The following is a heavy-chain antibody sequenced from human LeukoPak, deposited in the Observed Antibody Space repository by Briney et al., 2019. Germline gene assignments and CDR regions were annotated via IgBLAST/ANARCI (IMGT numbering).Heavy chain of an antibody. CDR3: ARTVTDAFDI. CDR1: GFTVSRYW. V-gene: IGHV3-74*03. D-gene: IGHD3-16*02. J-gene: IGHJ3*02. CDR2: IYSDVSST. Sequence: PGGSLRLSCAASGFTVSRYWMHWVRQAPGKGLVWVSRIYSDVSSTTYADSVKGRFIISKDNAKNTLYLQMNSLRAEGTAVYYCARTVTDAFDIWGQGTMVTVSS.